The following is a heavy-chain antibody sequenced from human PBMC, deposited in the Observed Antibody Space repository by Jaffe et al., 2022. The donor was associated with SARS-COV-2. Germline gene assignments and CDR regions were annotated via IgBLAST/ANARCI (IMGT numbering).Heavy chain of an antibody. D-gene: IGHD5-18*01. V-gene: IGHV1-2*02. J-gene: IGHJ3*02. CDR3: ALGYSYAENPQPADAFDI. Sequence: QVQLVQSGAEVKKPGASVKVSCKASGYTFTGYYMHWVRQAPGQGLEWMGWINPNSGGTNYAQKFQGRVTMTRDTSISTAYMELSRLRSDDTAVYYCALGYSYAENPQPADAFDIWGQGTMVTVSS. CDR1: GYTFTGYY. CDR2: INPNSGGT.